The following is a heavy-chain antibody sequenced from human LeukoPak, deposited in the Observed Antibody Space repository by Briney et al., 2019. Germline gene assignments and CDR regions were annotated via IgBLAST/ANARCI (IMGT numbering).Heavy chain of an antibody. V-gene: IGHV3-48*01. Sequence: GGSLRLSCAASGFTVSNYNMNWVRQAPGKGLEWVSYISRRSISYFADSVKGRFTISKDNAKNSLHLQMNSLRTEDTAVYYCTTDSLSTKTAGGNSWGQRTLVIVSS. J-gene: IGHJ4*02. CDR3: TTDSLSTKTAGGNS. D-gene: IGHD5/OR15-5a*01. CDR2: ISRRSIS. CDR1: GFTVSNYN.